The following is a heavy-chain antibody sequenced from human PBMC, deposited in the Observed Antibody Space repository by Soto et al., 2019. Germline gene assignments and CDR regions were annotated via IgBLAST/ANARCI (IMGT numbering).Heavy chain of an antibody. CDR1: GFTFSSYG. Sequence: GGSLRLSCAASGFTFSSYGMHWVRQAPGKGLEWVAVISYDGSNKYYADSVRGRFTISRDNSKNTLYLQMNSLRAEDTAVYYCAGFAGSYGLWGQGTLVTVSS. D-gene: IGHD3-10*01. CDR3: AGFAGSYGL. CDR2: ISYDGSNK. J-gene: IGHJ4*02. V-gene: IGHV3-30*03.